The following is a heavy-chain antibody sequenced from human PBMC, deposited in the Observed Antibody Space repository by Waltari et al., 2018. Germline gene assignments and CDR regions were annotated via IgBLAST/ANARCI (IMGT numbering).Heavy chain of an antibody. V-gene: IGHV4-34*01. CDR2: INHSGGT. Sequence: QVQLQQWGAGLLQPSETLSLTCAVYGGSFSGYYWSWIRQPPGKGLEWIGEINHSGGTNYNPSLKSRVTISVDTSKNQFSLKLSVGTAADTAVYYCASRSRIQRGYSYGAWGQGTLVTVSS. CDR3: ASRSRIQRGYSYGA. CDR1: GGSFSGYY. D-gene: IGHD5-18*01. J-gene: IGHJ5*02.